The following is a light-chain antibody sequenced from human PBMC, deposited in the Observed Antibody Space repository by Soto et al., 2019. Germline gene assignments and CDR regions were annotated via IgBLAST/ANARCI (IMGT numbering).Light chain of an antibody. V-gene: IGLV9-49*01. CDR1: SGYSNYK. Sequence: QPVLTQPPSASASLGASVTLTCTLSSGYSNYKVDWYHQRPGKGPRFVMRVGTGGVVGSKGDGIPDRLSVLGSGLNRYLTIKNIQEEDESDYHCGADHGSGSNFVLFGGGTKLTVL. J-gene: IGLJ2*01. CDR2: VGTGGVVG. CDR3: GADHGSGSNFVL.